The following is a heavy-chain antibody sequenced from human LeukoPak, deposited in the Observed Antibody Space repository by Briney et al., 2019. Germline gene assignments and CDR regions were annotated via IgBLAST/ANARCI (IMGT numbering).Heavy chain of an antibody. CDR2: SSRSGSII. V-gene: IGHV3-48*03. CDR1: GFVFSSYE. CDR3: AKDSSGYDHVIYQFEN. Sequence: PGGSLRLSCAASGFVFSSYEMNWVRQAPGKGLEWVSYSSRSGSIIYYADSVKGRFTISRDNSKSTLFLQMNSLRAEDTAVYYCAKDSSGYDHVIYQFENWGQGTLVTVSS. D-gene: IGHD5-12*01. J-gene: IGHJ4*02.